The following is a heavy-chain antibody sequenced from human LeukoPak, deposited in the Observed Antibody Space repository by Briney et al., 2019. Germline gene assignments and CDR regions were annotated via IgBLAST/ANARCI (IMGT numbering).Heavy chain of an antibody. CDR2: ISSSGSTI. D-gene: IGHD4-17*01. J-gene: IGHJ4*02. Sequence: PGGSLRLSCAASGFTFSSYEMNWVRQAPGKGLEWVSYISSSGSTIYYADSVKGRSTISRDNAKNSLYLQMNSLRAEDTAVYYCARAMTTVTTRAYWGQGTLVTVSS. CDR3: ARAMTTVTTRAY. CDR1: GFTFSSYE. V-gene: IGHV3-48*03.